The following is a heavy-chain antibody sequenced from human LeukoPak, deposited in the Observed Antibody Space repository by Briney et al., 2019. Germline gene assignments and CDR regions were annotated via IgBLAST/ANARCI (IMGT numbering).Heavy chain of an antibody. CDR1: GYTFTGYY. Sequence: ASVKVSCEASGYTFTGYYMHWVRQAPGQGLEWMGWINPNSGGTSYAQKFQGRVTMTRDTSISTAYMELSRLRFDDTAVYYCAINKAGKSLDYWGQGTLVTVSS. CDR3: AINKAGKSLDY. CDR2: INPNSGGT. J-gene: IGHJ4*02. D-gene: IGHD6-25*01. V-gene: IGHV1-2*02.